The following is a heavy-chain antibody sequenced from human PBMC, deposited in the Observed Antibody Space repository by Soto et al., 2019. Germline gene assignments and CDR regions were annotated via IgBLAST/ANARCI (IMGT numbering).Heavy chain of an antibody. Sequence: QVQLQESGPGLVKPSETLSLTCTVSGGSVTSYYWSWIRQLPGKGLEWIGYFYYSGSTHYSPSLKSRVTISVDTSKNQFSLKLSSVTAADTAVYYCARGGDDYSTSWYLYWGQGTLVTVSS. D-gene: IGHD6-13*01. CDR3: ARGGDDYSTSWYLY. CDR1: GGSVTSYY. J-gene: IGHJ4*02. V-gene: IGHV4-59*02. CDR2: FYYSGST.